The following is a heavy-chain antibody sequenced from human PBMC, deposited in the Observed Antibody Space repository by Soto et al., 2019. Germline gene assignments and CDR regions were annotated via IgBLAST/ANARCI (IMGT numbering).Heavy chain of an antibody. J-gene: IGHJ4*02. CDR3: ARDLGSGYDTGDY. CDR2: IIPLFGTT. CDR1: GDTFSGYS. V-gene: IGHV1-69*06. D-gene: IGHD5-12*01. Sequence: SVKVSCKASGDTFSGYSISWVRQAPGQGLEWMGGIIPLFGTTNYAQRFQGRVTITADKSTSTAYMELSSLKSEDTAIYYCARDLGSGYDTGDYWGQGTLVTVSS.